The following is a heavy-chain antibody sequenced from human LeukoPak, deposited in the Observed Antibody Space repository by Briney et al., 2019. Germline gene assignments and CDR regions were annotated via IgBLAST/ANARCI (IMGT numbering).Heavy chain of an antibody. V-gene: IGHV1-2*02. D-gene: IGHD1-14*01. CDR2: INPNSGGT. Sequence: ASVKVSCKASGYTFTGYYMHWVRQAPGQGLEWMGWINPNSGGTNYAQKFQGRVTMTRDTSISTAYMELSRLRSDDTAVYYCARARKFRDWFDPWGQGTLVTVSS. CDR3: ARARKFRDWFDP. CDR1: GYTFTGYY. J-gene: IGHJ5*02.